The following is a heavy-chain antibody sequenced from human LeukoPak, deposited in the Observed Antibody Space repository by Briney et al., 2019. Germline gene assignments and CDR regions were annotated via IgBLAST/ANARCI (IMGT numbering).Heavy chain of an antibody. CDR3: ARLNQRAMVKGMDY. V-gene: IGHV4-39*01. J-gene: IGHJ4*02. Sequence: SETLSLTCTVSGGSISSSSYYWGWIRQPPGKGLEWIGSIYYSGSTYYNPSLKSRVTISVDTSKNQFSLKLSSVTAADTAVYYCARLNQRAMVKGMDYWGQGTLVTVSS. D-gene: IGHD5-18*01. CDR1: GGSISSSSYY. CDR2: IYYSGST.